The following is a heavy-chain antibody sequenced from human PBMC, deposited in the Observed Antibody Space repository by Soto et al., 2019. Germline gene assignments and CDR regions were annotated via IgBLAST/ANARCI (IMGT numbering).Heavy chain of an antibody. J-gene: IGHJ4*02. CDR2: IYYSGST. CDR3: ARGEPHDSSGYYPHYFDY. V-gene: IGHV4-31*03. D-gene: IGHD3-22*01. Sequence: QVQLQESGPGLVKPSQTLSLTCTVSGGSISSGGYYWSWIRQHPGKGLEWIGYIYYSGSTYYNPYLKSRVTISVDTSKNQFSLKLSSVTAADTAVYYCARGEPHDSSGYYPHYFDYWGQGTLVTVSS. CDR1: GGSISSGGYY.